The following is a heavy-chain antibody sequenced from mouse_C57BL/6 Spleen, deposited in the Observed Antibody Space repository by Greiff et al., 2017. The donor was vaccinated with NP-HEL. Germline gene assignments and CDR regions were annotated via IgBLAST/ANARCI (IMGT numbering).Heavy chain of an antibody. CDR2: ISNGGGST. D-gene: IGHD2-3*01. CDR3: ARHGNDGYWDY. CDR1: GFTFSDYY. V-gene: IGHV5-12*01. J-gene: IGHJ2*01. Sequence: DVKLVESGGGLVQPGGSLKLSCAASGFTFSDYYMYWVRQTPEKRLEWVAYISNGGGSTYYPDTVKGRFTISRDNAKNTLYLQMSRLKSEDTAMYYCARHGNDGYWDYWGQGTTLTVSS.